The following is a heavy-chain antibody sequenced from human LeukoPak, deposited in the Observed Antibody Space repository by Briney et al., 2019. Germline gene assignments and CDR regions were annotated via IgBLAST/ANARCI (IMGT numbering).Heavy chain of an antibody. D-gene: IGHD3-3*01. V-gene: IGHV4-30-4*08. CDR3: ARGSIDYDFWSGYGLDY. CDR2: IYYSGST. CDR1: GGSFSGYY. J-gene: IGHJ4*02. Sequence: SETLSLTCAVYGGSFSGYYWSWIRQPPGKGLEWIGYIYYSGSTYYNPSLKSRVTISVDTSKNQFSLKLSSVTAADTAVYYCARGSIDYDFWSGYGLDYWGQGTLVTVSS.